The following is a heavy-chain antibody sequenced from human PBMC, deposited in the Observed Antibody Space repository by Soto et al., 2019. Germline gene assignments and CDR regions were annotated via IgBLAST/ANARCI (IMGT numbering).Heavy chain of an antibody. CDR2: IKSKTDGGTT. V-gene: IGHV3-15*07. J-gene: IGHJ4*02. D-gene: IGHD6-19*01. CDR1: GFTFSNAW. Sequence: GGSLRLSCAASGFTFSNAWMNWVRQAPGKGLEWVGRIKSKTDGGTTDYAAPVKGRLTISRDDSKNTLYLQMNSLKTEDTAVYYCTTTWTGYSSGWSLDYWGQGTLVTVSS. CDR3: TTTWTGYSSGWSLDY.